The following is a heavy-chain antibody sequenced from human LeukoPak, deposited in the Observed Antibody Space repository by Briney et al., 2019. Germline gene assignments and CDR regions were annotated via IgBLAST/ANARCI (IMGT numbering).Heavy chain of an antibody. J-gene: IGHJ4*02. D-gene: IGHD2-2*01. CDR2: NGGSGGSK. CDR1: GFTFNNYA. Sequence: PGGSLRLSCVASGFTFNNYAMSWVRQAPGKGLEWVSANGGSGGSKYYADSVKGRFTVSRDNSKNTLYLQMNSLRAEDTAIYYCAKRKDLGYCSSTSCYYYFDYWGQRALVTVSS. V-gene: IGHV3-23*01. CDR3: AKRKDLGYCSSTSCYYYFDY.